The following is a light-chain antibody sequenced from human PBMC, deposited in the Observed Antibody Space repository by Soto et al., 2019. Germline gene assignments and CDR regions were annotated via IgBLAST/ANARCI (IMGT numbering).Light chain of an antibody. J-gene: IGKJ1*01. V-gene: IGKV1-5*03. CDR1: QSISSW. CDR2: KAS. CDR3: QQYNNWPLT. Sequence: DIQMTQSPSTLSASVGDRVTITCRASQSISSWLAWYQQKPGKAPKLLIYKASSLESGVPSRFSGSGSGTEFTLTISSLQPDDFATYYCQQYNNWPLTFGQGTKVDIK.